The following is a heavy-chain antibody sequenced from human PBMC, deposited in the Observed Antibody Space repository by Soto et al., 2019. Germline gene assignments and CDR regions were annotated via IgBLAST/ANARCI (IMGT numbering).Heavy chain of an antibody. D-gene: IGHD6-6*01. CDR1: GYTFTGYY. CDR3: ARDNSIAARPHFDY. Sequence: SVKVSCKASGYTFTGYYMHWVRQAPGQGLEWMGWINPNSGGTNYAQKFQGWVTMTRDTSISTAYMELSRLRSDDTAVYYCARDNSIAARPHFDYWGQGTLVTVSS. CDR2: INPNSGGT. V-gene: IGHV1-2*04. J-gene: IGHJ4*02.